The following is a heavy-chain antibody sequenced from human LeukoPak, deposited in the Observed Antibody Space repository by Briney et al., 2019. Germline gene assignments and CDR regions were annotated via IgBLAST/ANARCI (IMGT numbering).Heavy chain of an antibody. CDR3: AREYYGSGSYGWFDP. Sequence: PSETLSLTCPVSGGSISSSSYYWGWIRPPPGKGLEWIGSIYYSGRTYYNPSLKSRVTISVDTSKHQFSLKLSSVTAADTAVYYCAREYYGSGSYGWFDPWGQGTLVTVSS. CDR1: GGSISSSSYY. V-gene: IGHV4-39*02. J-gene: IGHJ5*02. CDR2: IYYSGRT. D-gene: IGHD3-10*01.